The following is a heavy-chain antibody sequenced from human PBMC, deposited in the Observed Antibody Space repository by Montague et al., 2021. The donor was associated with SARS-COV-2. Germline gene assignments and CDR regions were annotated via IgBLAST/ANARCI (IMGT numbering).Heavy chain of an antibody. CDR3: ARDHMTILVMVYYYGMDV. Sequence: SETLSLTCTVSGGSISSYYWSWIRQPAGKGLEWIGRIYPSGSTTXNPSLKSRVTMSVDTSKNQFSLKLSSMTAADTAVYYCARDHMTILVMVYYYGMDVWGQGTMVTVSS. CDR2: IYPSGST. CDR1: GGSISSYY. J-gene: IGHJ6*02. D-gene: IGHD2-8*02. V-gene: IGHV4-4*07.